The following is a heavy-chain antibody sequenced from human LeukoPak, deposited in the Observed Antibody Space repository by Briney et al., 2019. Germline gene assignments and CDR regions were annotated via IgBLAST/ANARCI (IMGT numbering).Heavy chain of an antibody. CDR3: ARHGPPMQTMVFDF. CDR1: GGSISGSSYY. D-gene: IGHD3-10*01. V-gene: IGHV4-39*01. Sequence: SETLSLTCTVSGGSISGSSYYWGWIRQPPGKGLEWIGDIYYTGSSYYSPSLKSRVSVSVDTSKNQFSLKLTSVTAADTALYYCARHGPPMQTMVFDFWGQGALVIVSS. J-gene: IGHJ4*02. CDR2: IYYTGSS.